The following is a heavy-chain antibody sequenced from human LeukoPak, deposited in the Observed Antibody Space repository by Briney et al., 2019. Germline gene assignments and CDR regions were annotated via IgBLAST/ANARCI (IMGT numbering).Heavy chain of an antibody. J-gene: IGHJ6*03. CDR3: ARDPLPVVTSGNYYYYMDV. Sequence: SETLSLTCTVSGGSISSYYWSWIRQPAGKGLEWIGRIYTSGSTNYNPSLKSRVTMSVDTSKNQFSLKLSSVTAADTAVYYCARDPLPVVTSGNYYYYMDVWGKGTTVTVSS. V-gene: IGHV4-4*07. CDR2: IYTSGST. CDR1: GGSISSYY. D-gene: IGHD4-23*01.